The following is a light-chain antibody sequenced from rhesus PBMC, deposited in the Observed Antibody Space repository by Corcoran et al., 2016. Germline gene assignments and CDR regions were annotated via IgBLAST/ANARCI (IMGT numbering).Light chain of an antibody. CDR1: QSVSSN. J-gene: IGKJ1*01. V-gene: IGKV3-35*01. CDR3: QQYNNWKT. Sequence: EIVMTQSPATLSLSPGERATLSCRASQSVSSNLAWYQQKPRQAPRLIIYYASNRATGIPDRFSGSGAGTDFTLTNSSLEPEEVGVYYCQQYNNWKTFGQGTKVEIK. CDR2: YAS.